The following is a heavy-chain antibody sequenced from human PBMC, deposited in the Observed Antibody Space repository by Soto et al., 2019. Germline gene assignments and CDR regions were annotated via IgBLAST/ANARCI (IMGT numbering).Heavy chain of an antibody. D-gene: IGHD2-15*01. J-gene: IGHJ1*01. V-gene: IGHV3-15*07. CDR3: TTDLDIVVVVAATVGH. Sequence: ESGGGLVKPGGSLRLSCAASGFTFSNAWMNWVRQAPGKGLEWVGRIKSKTDGGTTDYAAPVKGRFTISRDDSKNTLYLQMNSLKTEDTAVYYCTTDLDIVVVVAATVGHWGQGTLVTVSS. CDR1: GFTFSNAW. CDR2: IKSKTDGGTT.